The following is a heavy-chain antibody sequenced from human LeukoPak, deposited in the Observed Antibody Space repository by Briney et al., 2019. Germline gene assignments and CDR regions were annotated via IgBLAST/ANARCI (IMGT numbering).Heavy chain of an antibody. CDR3: ARDDVVPYYYYMDV. CDR1: GFTFSDYY. V-gene: IGHV3-11*04. CDR2: ISSSGSTI. Sequence: GGSLRLSCAASGFTFSDYYMSWIRQAPGKGLEWVSYISSSGSTIYYADSVKGRFTISRDNAKNSLYLQMNSLRAEDTAVYYCARDDVVPYYYYMDVWGKGTTVTVSS. J-gene: IGHJ6*03. D-gene: IGHD2-15*01.